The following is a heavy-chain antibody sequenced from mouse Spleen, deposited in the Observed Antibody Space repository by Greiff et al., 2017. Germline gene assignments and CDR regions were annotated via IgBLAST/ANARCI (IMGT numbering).Heavy chain of an antibody. CDR2: LDPCGGYT. CDR3: ASSYGLYYFDY. D-gene: IGHD2-10*02. Sequence: VKLQESGAELVRPGTSVKMSCKAAGYTFTNYWIGWVKQRPGHGLEWIGELDPCGGYTNYNQKFKGKATLTADTSSSTAYMQLSCLTSEDSDSYYCASSYGLYYFDYWGQGTTLTVSS. V-gene: IGHV1-63*02. J-gene: IGHJ2*01. CDR1: GYTFTNYW.